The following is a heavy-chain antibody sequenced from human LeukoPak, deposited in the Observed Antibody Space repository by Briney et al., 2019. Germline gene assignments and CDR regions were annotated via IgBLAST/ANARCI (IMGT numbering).Heavy chain of an antibody. CDR2: ISYDGSNK. CDR1: GFTFSSYA. J-gene: IGHJ6*03. D-gene: IGHD3-10*01. Sequence: GRSLRLSCAASGFTFSSYAMHWVRQAPGKGLEWVAVISYDGSNKYYADSVKGRFTISRDNSKNTLYLQMNSLRAEDTAVYYCARDYGSGSLNYYYYYMDVWGKGTTVTVSS. V-gene: IGHV3-30-3*01. CDR3: ARDYGSGSLNYYYYYMDV.